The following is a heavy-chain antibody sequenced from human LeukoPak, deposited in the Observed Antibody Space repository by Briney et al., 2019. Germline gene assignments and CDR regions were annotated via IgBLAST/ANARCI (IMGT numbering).Heavy chain of an antibody. D-gene: IGHD2-21*01. V-gene: IGHV4-4*02. J-gene: IGHJ4*02. CDR2: VDHSGRT. CDR1: GGSISGDNW. CDR3: AKGDRGDWLDFDS. Sequence: PSGTLSLTCAVSGGSISGDNWWSRVRQAQGKGLEWIGEVDHSGRTNYNPSLKSRVTISEDKSKNQFSLIMSSVTAADTAVYYCAKGDRGDWLDFDSWGQGTLATVSS.